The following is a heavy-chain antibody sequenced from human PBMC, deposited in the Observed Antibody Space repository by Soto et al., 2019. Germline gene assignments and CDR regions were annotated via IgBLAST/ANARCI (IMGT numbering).Heavy chain of an antibody. V-gene: IGHV3-11*06. CDR3: AREGGITGTGPFFDI. Sequence: GGSLRLSCAASGFTFSDYYMSWIRQAPGKGLEWVSYISSSSSYTNYADSVKGRFTISRDNAKNSLYLQMNSLRAEDTAVYYCAREGGITGTGPFFDIWGQGTMVTVSS. J-gene: IGHJ3*02. CDR2: ISSSSSYT. CDR1: GFTFSDYY. D-gene: IGHD1-20*01.